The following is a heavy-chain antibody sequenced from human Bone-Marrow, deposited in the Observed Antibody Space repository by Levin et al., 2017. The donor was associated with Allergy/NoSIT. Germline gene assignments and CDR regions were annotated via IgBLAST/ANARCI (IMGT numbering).Heavy chain of an antibody. CDR2: IWYDGSNK. V-gene: IGHV3-33*01. CDR1: GFTFSSYG. Sequence: PGGSLRLSCAASGFTFSSYGMHWVRQAPGKGLEWVSVIWYDGSNKYYADSVKGRFTISRDNSKNTLYLQMNSLRAEETAVYYCGRSSIAASGGESHYDRYYYYYRDVWGKGTTVTVSS. J-gene: IGHJ6*03. CDR3: GRSSIAASGGESHYDRYYYYYRDV. D-gene: IGHD6-6*01.